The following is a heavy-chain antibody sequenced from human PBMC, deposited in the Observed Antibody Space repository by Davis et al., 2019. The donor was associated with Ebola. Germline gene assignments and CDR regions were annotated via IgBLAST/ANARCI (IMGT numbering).Heavy chain of an antibody. CDR1: GYNFTSYI. Sequence: ASVKVSCKASGYNFTSYIITWVRQAPGQGLEWMGWISTYNGNTNYAQKLQGRVTMTTDTSTSTTYMELRSLRSDDTAVYYCAREYKVFGVVIIPAHFDYWGQGTLVTVSS. V-gene: IGHV1-18*01. CDR3: AREYKVFGVVIIPAHFDY. J-gene: IGHJ4*02. D-gene: IGHD3-3*01. CDR2: ISTYNGNT.